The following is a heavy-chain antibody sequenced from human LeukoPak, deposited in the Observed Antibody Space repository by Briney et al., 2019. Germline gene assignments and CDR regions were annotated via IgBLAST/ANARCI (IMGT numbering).Heavy chain of an antibody. D-gene: IGHD3-9*01. J-gene: IGHJ3*02. V-gene: IGHV4-59*01. CDR2: IYYSGST. CDR3: ARDYDILTGSDAFDI. Sequence: SETLSLTCTGSGGSISSYYWSWIRQPPGKGLEWIGYIYYSGSTNYNPSLKSRVTISVDTSKNQFSLKLSSVTAADTAVYYCARDYDILTGSDAFDIWGQGTMVTVSS. CDR1: GGSISSYY.